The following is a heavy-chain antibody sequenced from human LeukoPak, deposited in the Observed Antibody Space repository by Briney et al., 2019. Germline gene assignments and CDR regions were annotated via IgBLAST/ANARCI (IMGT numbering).Heavy chain of an antibody. Sequence: SETLSLTCTVSGGSISSYYWSWIRQPPGKGLEWIGYIYYSGSTNYNPSLKSRVTISVDTSKNQFSLKLSSVTAADTAVYYCARAYYGSGSYYFDYWGQGTLVTVSS. CDR1: GGSISSYY. V-gene: IGHV4-59*01. D-gene: IGHD3-10*01. CDR2: IYYSGST. CDR3: ARAYYGSGSYYFDY. J-gene: IGHJ4*02.